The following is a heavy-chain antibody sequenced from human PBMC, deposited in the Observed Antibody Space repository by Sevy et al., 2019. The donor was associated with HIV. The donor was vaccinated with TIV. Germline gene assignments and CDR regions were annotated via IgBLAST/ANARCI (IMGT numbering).Heavy chain of an antibody. V-gene: IGHV4-39*01. J-gene: IGHJ4*02. Sequence: SETLSLTCTVSGGSISSSSYYWGWIRQPPGKGLEWIGSIYYSGSTYYNPSLKSRVTISVDTSKNQFSLKLSSVTAADTAVYSCARVYRSGWGEDFDYWGQGTLVTVSS. CDR1: GGSISSSSYY. CDR3: ARVYRSGWGEDFDY. D-gene: IGHD6-19*01. CDR2: IYYSGST.